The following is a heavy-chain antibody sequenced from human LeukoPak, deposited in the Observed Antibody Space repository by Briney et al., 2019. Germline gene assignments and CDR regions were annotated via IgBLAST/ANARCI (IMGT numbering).Heavy chain of an antibody. J-gene: IGHJ4*02. Sequence: SETLSLTCTVSGVYITNGLYFWNWIRQPAGKGLEWIGRIYSNGDTNYNPSLKSRVTISQDRTRNQFSLKLSSVTAADTAVYFCATLVSTRYYFDYWGQGTLVTVSS. CDR2: IYSNGDT. CDR3: ATLVSTRYYFDY. D-gene: IGHD5/OR15-5a*01. V-gene: IGHV4-61*02. CDR1: GVYITNGLYF.